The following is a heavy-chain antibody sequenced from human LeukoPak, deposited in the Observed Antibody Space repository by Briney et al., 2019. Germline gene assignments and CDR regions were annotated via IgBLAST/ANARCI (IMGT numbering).Heavy chain of an antibody. Sequence: PSETLSLTCTVSGGSISSSSYYWGWIRQPPGKGLEWIGSIFYTGTAYYNPSLRSRVTISVDTSKNQFSLKLNFVTAADTAVYYCARLHSSNWGQGTLVTVSS. D-gene: IGHD6-13*01. CDR2: IFYTGTA. CDR1: GGSISSSSYY. V-gene: IGHV4-39*01. J-gene: IGHJ4*02. CDR3: ARLHSSN.